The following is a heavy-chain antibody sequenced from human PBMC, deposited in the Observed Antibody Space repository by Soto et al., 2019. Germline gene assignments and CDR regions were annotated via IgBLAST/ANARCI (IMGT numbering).Heavy chain of an antibody. D-gene: IGHD2-15*01. J-gene: IGHJ4*02. CDR3: ARDKGYCSDTSCPDFDY. V-gene: IGHV4-59*01. CDR1: GGSISSYY. Sequence: PSETLSLTCTVSGGSISSYYWSWIRQPPGKGLEWIGYIYYSGSTNYNPSLKSRVTISVDTSKNQFSLKLSSVTAADTAVYYCARDKGYCSDTSCPDFDYWGQGTLVTVS. CDR2: IYYSGST.